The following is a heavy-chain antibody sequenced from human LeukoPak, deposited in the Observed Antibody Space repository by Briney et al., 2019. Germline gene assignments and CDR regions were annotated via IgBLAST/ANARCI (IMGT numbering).Heavy chain of an antibody. J-gene: IGHJ6*03. D-gene: IGHD6-19*01. CDR2: INPSGGST. CDR1: VYTFTSYY. Sequence: ASVKVSCKASVYTFTSYYMHWVRQAPGQGLEWMGIINPSGGSTSYAQKFQGRVTMTRDTSTSTVYMELSSLRSEDTAVYYCARDKAVAGTIHYHYYYMDVWGKGTTVTVSS. CDR3: ARDKAVAGTIHYHYYYMDV. V-gene: IGHV1-46*03.